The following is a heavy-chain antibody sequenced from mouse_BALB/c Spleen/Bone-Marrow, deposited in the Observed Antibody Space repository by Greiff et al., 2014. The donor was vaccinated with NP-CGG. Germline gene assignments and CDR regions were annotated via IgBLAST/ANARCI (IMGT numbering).Heavy chain of an antibody. D-gene: IGHD2-3*01. Sequence: VQLQQSGAELVRPGASVKLSCKASGYTFTSYWMNWVKQRPEQGLEWIGRIDPYDNETHYSQKFKDKAILTVDKSSSTAYMQLSSLSSEDSAVYYCARSYDGYYVDYWGQGTTLTVSS. CDR2: IDPYDNET. J-gene: IGHJ2*01. CDR3: ARSYDGYYVDY. CDR1: GYTFTSYW. V-gene: IGHV1-52*01.